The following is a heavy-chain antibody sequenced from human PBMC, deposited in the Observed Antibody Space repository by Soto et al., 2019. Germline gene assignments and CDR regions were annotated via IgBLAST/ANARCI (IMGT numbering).Heavy chain of an antibody. CDR3: ASGMITFGGVIVKPPYYMDV. Sequence: EVQLVESGGDLVQPGGSLRLSCAASGFTVSSNYMSWVRQAPGKGLEWVSVIYSGGSTYYADSVKGRFTISRDNSKNTLYLQMNSLRAEDTAVYYCASGMITFGGVIVKPPYYMDVWGKGTTVTVSS. CDR2: IYSGGST. V-gene: IGHV3-66*01. CDR1: GFTVSSNY. J-gene: IGHJ6*03. D-gene: IGHD3-16*02.